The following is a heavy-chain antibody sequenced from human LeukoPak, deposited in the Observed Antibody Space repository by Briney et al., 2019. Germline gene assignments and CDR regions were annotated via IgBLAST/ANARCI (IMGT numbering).Heavy chain of an antibody. CDR2: IYTSGST. CDR3: ARGFGMYPDFWSGYYNYYYYMDV. J-gene: IGHJ6*03. V-gene: IGHV4-4*09. Sequence: SETLSLTCTVSGGSISSYYWSWIRQPPGKGLEWIGYIYTSGSTNYNPSLKSRVTISVDTSKNQFSLKLSSVTAADTAVYYCARGFGMYPDFWSGYYNYYYYMDVWGKGTTVTVSS. CDR1: GGSISSYY. D-gene: IGHD3-3*01.